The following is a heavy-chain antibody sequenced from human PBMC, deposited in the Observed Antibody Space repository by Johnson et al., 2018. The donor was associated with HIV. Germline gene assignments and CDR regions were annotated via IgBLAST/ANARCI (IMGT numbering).Heavy chain of an antibody. D-gene: IGHD2-2*01. J-gene: IGHJ3*02. CDR2: ISYDGSNK. CDR3: ARAAIVVLPAGAFDI. CDR1: GFTFSSYA. Sequence: QVQLLESGGGVVQPGRSMRLSCAASGFTFSSYAMHWVRQAPGKGLEWVALISYDGSNKFYADSVKGRFSISRDNSKKTLYLQMNSLRIEDTAIYYCARAAIVVLPAGAFDIWGRGTMVTVSS. V-gene: IGHV3-30*04.